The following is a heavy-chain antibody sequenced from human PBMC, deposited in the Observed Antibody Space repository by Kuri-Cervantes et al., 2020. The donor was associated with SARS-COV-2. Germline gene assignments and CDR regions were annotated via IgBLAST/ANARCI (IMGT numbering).Heavy chain of an antibody. CDR1: GGSFRTFI. D-gene: IGHD5-18*01. Sequence: SVKVSCKTSGGSFRTFIISWVRQAPGQGLEWMGGISPLFGKANYAQKFQGRVTITADESTSTVYMEVSSLRFEDAAVYYCTKEKGNTYGFDYWGQGTLVTVSS. J-gene: IGHJ4*02. CDR2: ISPLFGKA. V-gene: IGHV1-69*13. CDR3: TKEKGNTYGFDY.